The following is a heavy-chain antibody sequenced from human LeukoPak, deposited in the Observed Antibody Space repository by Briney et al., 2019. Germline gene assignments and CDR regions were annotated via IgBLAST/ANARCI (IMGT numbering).Heavy chain of an antibody. D-gene: IGHD6-13*01. V-gene: IGHV1-2*02. Sequence: ASVKVSCKASGGTFSSYAISWVRQAPGQGLEWMGWINPNSGGTNYAQKFQGRVTMTRDTSISTAYMELSRLRSDDTAVYYCARTSSSWYYYYMDVWGKGTTVTVSS. CDR1: GGTFSSYA. CDR2: INPNSGGT. J-gene: IGHJ6*03. CDR3: ARTSSSWYYYYMDV.